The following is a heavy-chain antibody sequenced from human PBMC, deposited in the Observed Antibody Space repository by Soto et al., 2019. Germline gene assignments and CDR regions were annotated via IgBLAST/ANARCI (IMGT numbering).Heavy chain of an antibody. CDR2: ISAYNGNT. CDR3: ARDRVDILTGYLGY. V-gene: IGHV1-18*04. Sequence: ASVKVSCKASCYTFTSDGISLVRQAPGQGLEWMGWISAYNGNTNYAQKLQGRVTMTTDTSTSTAYMELRSLRSDDTVVYYCARDRVDILTGYLGYWGQGTLVTVSS. D-gene: IGHD3-9*01. J-gene: IGHJ4*02. CDR1: CYTFTSDG.